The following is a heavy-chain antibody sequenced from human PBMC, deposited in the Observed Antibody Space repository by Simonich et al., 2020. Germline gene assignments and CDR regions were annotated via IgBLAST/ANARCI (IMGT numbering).Heavy chain of an antibody. Sequence: QVQLVQSGAEVKKPGASVKVSCKASGYTFTGYYMHWVRQAPGQGPEQEVGCKGRINPDSGGTNYAQKFQGRVPMTRDTSISTAYMELSRLRSDDTAVYYCARDTFLGYCSSTSCYDAFDIWGQGTMVTVSS. CDR3: ARDTFLGYCSSTSCYDAFDI. CDR1: GYTFTGYY. J-gene: IGHJ3*02. V-gene: IGHV1-2*06. D-gene: IGHD2-2*01. CDR2: INPDSGGT.